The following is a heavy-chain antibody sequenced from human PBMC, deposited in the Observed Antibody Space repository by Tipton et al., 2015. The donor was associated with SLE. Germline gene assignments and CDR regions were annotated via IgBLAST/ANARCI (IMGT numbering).Heavy chain of an antibody. CDR3: ARDIHDFWSGYFIL. J-gene: IGHJ4*02. CDR2: IYTSGST. D-gene: IGHD3-3*01. V-gene: IGHV4-59*10. CDR1: GGSFSGYF. Sequence: TLSLTCAVYGGSFSGYFWSWIRQPPGKGLEWIGRIYTSGSTNYNSSLKSRVTISIHTSKNQFSLKLSSVAAADTAVYYCARDIHDFWSGYFILWGQGTLVTVSS.